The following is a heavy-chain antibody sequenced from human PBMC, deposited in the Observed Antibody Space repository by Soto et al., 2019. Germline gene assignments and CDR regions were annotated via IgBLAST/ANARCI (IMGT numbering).Heavy chain of an antibody. CDR2: IYYSGST. CDR3: ASYYYDSSGYRYSDF. V-gene: IGHV4-39*01. D-gene: IGHD3-22*01. CDR1: GGSIRSSSYY. J-gene: IGHJ4*02. Sequence: QLQLQESGPGLVKPSETLSLACTVSGGSIRSSSYYWGWIRQPPGKGLEWIGSIYYSGSTYYNPSLKSRVTISVHTSKNQFALKLSSVTAADTAVYYCASYYYDSSGYRYSDFWGQGTLVTVSS.